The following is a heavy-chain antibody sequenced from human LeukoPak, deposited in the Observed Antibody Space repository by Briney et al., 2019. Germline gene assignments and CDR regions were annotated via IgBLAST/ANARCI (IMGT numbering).Heavy chain of an antibody. CDR1: GFTFSSYA. Sequence: GGSLRLSCAASGFTFSSYAMSWVRQAPGKGLEWVSAISGSGGSTYYADSVKGRFTISRDNSKNTLYLQVNSLRAEDTAVYYCAKGYYDYVWGSYYFDYWGQGTLVTVSS. V-gene: IGHV3-23*01. CDR3: AKGYYDYVWGSYYFDY. D-gene: IGHD3-16*01. CDR2: ISGSGGST. J-gene: IGHJ4*02.